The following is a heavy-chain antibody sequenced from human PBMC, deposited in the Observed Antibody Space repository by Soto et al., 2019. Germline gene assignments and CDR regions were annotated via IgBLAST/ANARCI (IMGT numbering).Heavy chain of an antibody. V-gene: IGHV1-69*13. CDR1: GGTFSSYA. J-gene: IGHJ4*02. Sequence: SVKVSCKASGGTFSSYAISWVRQAPGQGLEWMGGIIPIFGTANYAQKFQGRVTITADESTSTAYMELSSLRSEDTAVYYCASSYDSSGYYYVYWGQGTLVTVSS. D-gene: IGHD3-22*01. CDR3: ASSYDSSGYYYVY. CDR2: IIPIFGTA.